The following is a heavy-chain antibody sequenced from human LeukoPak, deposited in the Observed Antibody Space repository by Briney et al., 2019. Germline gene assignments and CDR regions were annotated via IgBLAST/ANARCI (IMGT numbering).Heavy chain of an antibody. CDR1: GFTFSSHA. CDR2: ISSSGDAT. D-gene: IGHD3-22*01. V-gene: IGHV3-23*01. Sequence: PGGSLRPSCAVSGFTFSSHAMSWVRQAPGKGLEWLSGISSSGDATSHADSVRGRFSISRDNSRNTLYLQINSLRVEDTAAYYCATRNYYDSRGYYYYYFDFWGQGTLVTVSS. J-gene: IGHJ4*02. CDR3: ATRNYYDSRGYYYYYFDF.